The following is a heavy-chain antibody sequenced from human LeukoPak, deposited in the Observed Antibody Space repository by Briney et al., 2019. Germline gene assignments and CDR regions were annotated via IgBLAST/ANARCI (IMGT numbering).Heavy chain of an antibody. D-gene: IGHD6-19*01. J-gene: IGHJ4*02. Sequence: VGSLRLSCTASGFTFSSYGMHWVRQAPGKGLEWAAVISYEGRTIYYADSATGRFTISRDNSKNTLYLQMNSLRPEDTAVYYCVKEAVPRICDWYDYWGQGTRVTVSP. CDR2: ISYEGRTI. V-gene: IGHV3-30*18. CDR1: GFTFSSYG. CDR3: VKEAVPRICDWYDY.